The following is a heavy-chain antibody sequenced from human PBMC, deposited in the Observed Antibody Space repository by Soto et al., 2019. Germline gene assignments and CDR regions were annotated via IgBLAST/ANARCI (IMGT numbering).Heavy chain of an antibody. V-gene: IGHV2-5*01. CDR1: GFSLSTSGVG. Sequence: QITLKESGPPLVNPTQTLTLTCTFSGFSLSTSGVGVGWIRQPPGKALEWLALIYWNDDKRYSPSLKSRLTITKDTSKNQVVLTMTNMDPVDTATYYCARGGSSSSRGEFDYWGQGTLVTVSS. J-gene: IGHJ4*02. CDR3: ARGGSSSSRGEFDY. D-gene: IGHD6-6*01. CDR2: IYWNDDK.